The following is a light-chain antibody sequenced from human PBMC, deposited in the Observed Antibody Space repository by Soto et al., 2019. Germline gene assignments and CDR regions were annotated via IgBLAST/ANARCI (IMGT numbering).Light chain of an antibody. V-gene: IGKV1-9*01. J-gene: IGKJ5*01. CDR3: QQLNHYPLT. Sequence: DFHMTQSPSTPSASVGYRVTITCRASQGSPTYLAWYQQKPGKAPKLLIYGVSTLQSGVPSRFRGTGSGTEFTLTITSLQPEDSETYYCQQLNHYPLTFGQGTRLEIK. CDR1: QGSPTY. CDR2: GVS.